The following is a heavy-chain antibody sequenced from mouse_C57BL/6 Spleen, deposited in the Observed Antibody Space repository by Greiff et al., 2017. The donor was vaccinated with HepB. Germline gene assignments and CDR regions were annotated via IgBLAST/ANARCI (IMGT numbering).Heavy chain of an antibody. CDR2: INPNNGGT. D-gene: IGHD1-1*01. J-gene: IGHJ2*01. CDR1: GYTFTDYN. CDR3: AREGITTVVAWYFDY. Sequence: EVQLQQSGPELVKPGASVKIPCKASGYTFTDYNMDWVKQSNGKSLEWIGDINPNNGGTIYNQKFKGKATLTVDKSSSTAYMELRSLTYEDTAVYYCAREGITTVVAWYFDYWCQGTTLTVSS. V-gene: IGHV1-18*01.